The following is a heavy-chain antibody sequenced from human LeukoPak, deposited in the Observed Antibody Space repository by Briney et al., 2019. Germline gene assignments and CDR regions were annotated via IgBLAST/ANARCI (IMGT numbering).Heavy chain of an antibody. V-gene: IGHV3-66*01. Sequence: GGSLRLSCAASGFTVSSNYMSWVRQAPGKGLEWVSVIYSGGSTYYADSVTGRFTISRDNSKNTLYLQMNSLRAEDTAVYYCAREIDWSSDYWGQGTLVTVSS. J-gene: IGHJ4*02. CDR2: IYSGGST. CDR1: GFTVSSNY. CDR3: AREIDWSSDY. D-gene: IGHD3-9*01.